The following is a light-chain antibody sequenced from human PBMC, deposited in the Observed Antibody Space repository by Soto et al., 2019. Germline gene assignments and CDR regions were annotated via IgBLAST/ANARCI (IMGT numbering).Light chain of an antibody. V-gene: IGKV3-20*01. Sequence: EIVLTQSPGTLSLSPGERATLSCRASQSVSSSYLAWYQQKPGQAPRLLIYGASSRATGIPDRFSGSGSGTDFTLTISSLEPEDVAVYYCQHYGSALFTFGPGTKVDVK. J-gene: IGKJ3*01. CDR1: QSVSSSY. CDR2: GAS. CDR3: QHYGSALFT.